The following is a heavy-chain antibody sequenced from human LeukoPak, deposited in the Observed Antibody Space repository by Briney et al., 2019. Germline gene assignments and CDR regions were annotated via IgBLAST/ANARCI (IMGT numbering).Heavy chain of an antibody. V-gene: IGHV3-7*01. CDR2: IKEDGSEK. CDR3: AELGITMIGGV. D-gene: IGHD3-10*02. Sequence: GGSLRLSCAASGFTFSTYWMSWVRQAPGKGLEWVANIKEDGSEKYYVDSVKGRISITRNNARNSLYLQMNSLRAEDTAVYYCAELGITMIGGVWGKGTTVTISS. CDR1: GFTFSTYW. J-gene: IGHJ6*04.